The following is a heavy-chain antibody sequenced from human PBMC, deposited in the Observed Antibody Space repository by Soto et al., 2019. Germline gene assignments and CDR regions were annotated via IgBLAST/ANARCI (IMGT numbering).Heavy chain of an antibody. CDR2: ISGSGGST. CDR1: GFTFSSYA. Sequence: GESLKISCAASGFTFSSYAMSWVRQAPGKGLEWVSAISGSGGSTYYADSVKGRFTISRDNSKNTLYLQMNSLRAEDTAVYYCAKGDHYDFWFCYWGQGTLVTVSS. CDR3: AKGDHYDFWFCY. V-gene: IGHV3-23*01. J-gene: IGHJ4*02. D-gene: IGHD3-3*01.